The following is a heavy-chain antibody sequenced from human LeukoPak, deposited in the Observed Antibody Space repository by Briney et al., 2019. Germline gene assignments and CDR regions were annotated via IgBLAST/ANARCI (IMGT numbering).Heavy chain of an antibody. CDR1: GFTVSSNY. CDR2: IYSGGST. CDR3: ARDVTMVRGAQDYYGMDV. J-gene: IGHJ6*02. Sequence: GGSLRLSCAASGFTVSSNYMSWVRQAPGKGLEWVSVIYSGGSTYYVDSVKGRFTISRDNSKNTLYLQMNSLRAEDTAVYFCARDVTMVRGAQDYYGMDVWGQGTTVTVSS. V-gene: IGHV3-53*01. D-gene: IGHD3-10*01.